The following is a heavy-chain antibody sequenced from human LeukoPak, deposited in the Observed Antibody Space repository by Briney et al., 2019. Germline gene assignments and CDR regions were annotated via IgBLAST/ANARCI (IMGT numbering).Heavy chain of an antibody. V-gene: IGHV1-24*01. Sequence: ASVKVSCKVSGYTLTELSMHWVRQAPGKGLEWMGGFDPEDGETIYAQKFQGRVTMTEDTSTDTAYMELSSLRSEDTAVYYCATDCTSSSSSCPFDYWGQGTLVTVSS. CDR3: ATDCTSSSSSCPFDY. CDR2: FDPEDGET. CDR1: GYTLTELS. J-gene: IGHJ4*02. D-gene: IGHD2-2*01.